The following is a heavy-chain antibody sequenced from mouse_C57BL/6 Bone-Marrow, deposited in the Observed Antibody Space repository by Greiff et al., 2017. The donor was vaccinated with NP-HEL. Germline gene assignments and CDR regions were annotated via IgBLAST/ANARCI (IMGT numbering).Heavy chain of an antibody. D-gene: IGHD2-1*01. Sequence: EVKLVESGGGLVQPGGSLKLSCAASGFTFSDYGMAWVRQAPRKGPEWVAFISNLAYSIYYADTVTGRFTISRENAKNTLYLEMSSLRSEDTAMYYCARKGNYPPLEAMDYWGQGTSVTVSS. CDR3: ARKGNYPPLEAMDY. J-gene: IGHJ4*01. CDR1: GFTFSDYG. CDR2: ISNLAYSI. V-gene: IGHV5-15*01.